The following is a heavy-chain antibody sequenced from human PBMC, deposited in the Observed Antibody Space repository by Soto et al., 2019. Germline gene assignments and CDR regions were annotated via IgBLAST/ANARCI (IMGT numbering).Heavy chain of an antibody. CDR1: GFTFRSYW. CDR3: ARDVSNSVDY. D-gene: IGHD4-4*01. CDR2: IGSDGRST. V-gene: IGHV3-74*01. Sequence: EVQLVESGGGLVQPGGSLRLSCAASGFTFRSYWMHWVRQVPGKGLVWVSRIGSDGRSTNYADSVKGRFTISRDNAKNTLYLKMNSLRAEDTAVYYCARDVSNSVDYWGQGTLVTVSS. J-gene: IGHJ4*02.